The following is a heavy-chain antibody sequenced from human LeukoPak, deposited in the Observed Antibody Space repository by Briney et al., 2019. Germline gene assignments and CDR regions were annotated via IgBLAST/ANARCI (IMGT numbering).Heavy chain of an antibody. CDR3: AELGITMIGGV. V-gene: IGHV3-23*01. CDR1: GFTFSSYD. CDR2: ISGSGGRT. Sequence: GGSLRLSCAASGFTFSSYDMSWVRQAPGKGLEWVSGISGSGGRTYYADSVKGRFTISRDNAKNSLYLQMNSLRAEDTAVYYCAELGITMIGGVWGKGTTVTISS. D-gene: IGHD3-10*02. J-gene: IGHJ6*04.